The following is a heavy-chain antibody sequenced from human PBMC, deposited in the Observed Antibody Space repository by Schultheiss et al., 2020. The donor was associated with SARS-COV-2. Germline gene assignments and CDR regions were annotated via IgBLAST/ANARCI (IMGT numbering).Heavy chain of an antibody. CDR1: GFTFSDYY. D-gene: IGHD3-22*01. Sequence: ESLKISCAASGFTFSDYYINWIRQPPGKGLEWIGSIYYSGSTYYNPSLKSRVTISIDMSKNQFSLKLSSVTAADTAVYYCARDQGHYYDSSGYGVTQHFDYWGQGTLVTVSS. V-gene: IGHV4-38-2*02. CDR3: ARDQGHYYDSSGYGVTQHFDY. J-gene: IGHJ4*02. CDR2: IYYSGST.